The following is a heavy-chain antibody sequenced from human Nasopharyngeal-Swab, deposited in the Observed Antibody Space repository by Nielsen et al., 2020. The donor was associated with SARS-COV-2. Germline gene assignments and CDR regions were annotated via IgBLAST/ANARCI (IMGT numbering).Heavy chain of an antibody. V-gene: IGHV3-33*01. D-gene: IGHD4-17*01. Sequence: GGSLRLSCAASGFTFSSYGMHWVRQAPGKGLAWVAVIRYDGSNKYYADSVKGRFTISRDNSKNTLYLQMNSLRAEDTAVYYCAGGQGTVTTYYYYGMDVWGQGTTVTVSS. CDR1: GFTFSSYG. CDR3: AGGQGTVTTYYYYGMDV. CDR2: IRYDGSNK. J-gene: IGHJ6*02.